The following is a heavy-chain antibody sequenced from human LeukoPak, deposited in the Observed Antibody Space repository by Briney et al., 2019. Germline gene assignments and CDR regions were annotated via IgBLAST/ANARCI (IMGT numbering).Heavy chain of an antibody. CDR2: ISSSSSYI. V-gene: IGHV3-21*01. D-gene: IGHD3-9*01. CDR3: ARDSGYDILTGSYAFDI. J-gene: IGHJ3*02. CDR1: GFTFSSYS. Sequence: GGSLRLSCAASGFTFSSYSMNWVRQAPGKGLEWVSSISSSSSYIYYADSVKGRFTISRDNAKNSLYLQVNSLRAEDTAVYYCARDSGYDILTGSYAFDIWGQGTMVTVSS.